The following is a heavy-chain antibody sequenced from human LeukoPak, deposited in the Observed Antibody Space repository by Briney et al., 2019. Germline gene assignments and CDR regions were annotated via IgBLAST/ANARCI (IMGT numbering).Heavy chain of an antibody. J-gene: IGHJ6*02. CDR2: ISSSSSYI. CDR3: ARDPYCGGDCYPAYYYYYGMDV. V-gene: IGHV3-21*01. CDR1: GFTSSSYS. Sequence: PGGSLRLSCAASGFTSSSYSMNWVRQAPGKGLEWVSSISSSSSYIYYADSVKGRFTISRDNAKNTLYLQMNSLRAEDTAVYYCARDPYCGGDCYPAYYYYYGMDVWGQGTTVTVSS. D-gene: IGHD2-21*02.